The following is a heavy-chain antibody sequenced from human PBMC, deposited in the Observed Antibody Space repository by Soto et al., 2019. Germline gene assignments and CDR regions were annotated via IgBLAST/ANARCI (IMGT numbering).Heavy chain of an antibody. D-gene: IGHD5-12*01. CDR1: GFTFSDYY. CDR2: ISSSSSYT. V-gene: IGHV3-11*05. Sequence: QVQLVESGGGLVKPGGSLRLSCAASGFTFSDYYMSWIRQAPGKGLEWVSYISSSSSYTNYADSVKGRFTISRDNAKXXXXXXXXXXXXXXXXXXXXARDGSIVATNWGQGTLVTVSS. J-gene: IGHJ4*02. CDR3: ARDGSIVATN.